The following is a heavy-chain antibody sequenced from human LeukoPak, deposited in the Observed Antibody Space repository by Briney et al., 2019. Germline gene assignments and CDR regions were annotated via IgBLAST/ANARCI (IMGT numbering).Heavy chain of an antibody. CDR3: ARGYYGPDY. Sequence: GGSLRLSCAASGFTFSGHWMHWVRQVPGEGLVWVSRIDNDGSSTMYADSVKGRFTISRDNAKNTLFLQMNSLRAEDTAVYYCARGYYGPDYWGQGTLVTVSS. J-gene: IGHJ4*02. CDR2: IDNDGSST. V-gene: IGHV3-74*03. D-gene: IGHD3-10*01. CDR1: GFTFSGHW.